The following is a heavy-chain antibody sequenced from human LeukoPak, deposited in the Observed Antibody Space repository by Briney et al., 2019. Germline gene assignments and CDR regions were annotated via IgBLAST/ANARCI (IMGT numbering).Heavy chain of an antibody. CDR1: GFTFSGYW. D-gene: IGHD3-10*01. CDR2: TNPDGSTT. J-gene: IGHJ4*02. Sequence: GSLRLSCAASGFTFSGYWMHWVRQAPGKGLVWVSRTNPDGSTTTYADSVKGRFTISRDNAKNTLYLQMNGLRAEDTALYYCARETPRGGRYYFDYWGQGALVTVSS. CDR3: ARETPRGGRYYFDY. V-gene: IGHV3-74*03.